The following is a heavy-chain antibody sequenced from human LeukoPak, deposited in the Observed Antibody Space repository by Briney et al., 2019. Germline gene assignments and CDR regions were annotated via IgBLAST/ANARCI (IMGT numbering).Heavy chain of an antibody. CDR2: ISSSSSTI. D-gene: IGHD5-12*01. CDR3: ARGSTLVDIVATTPFDY. J-gene: IGHJ4*02. V-gene: IGHV3-48*02. CDR1: GFTFSSYS. Sequence: PGGSLRLSCAASGFTFSSYSINWVRQAPGKGLEWVSYISSSSSTIYYADSVKGRFTISRDNAKNSLYLQMNSLRDEDTAVHYCARGSTLVDIVATTPFDYWGQGTLVTVSS.